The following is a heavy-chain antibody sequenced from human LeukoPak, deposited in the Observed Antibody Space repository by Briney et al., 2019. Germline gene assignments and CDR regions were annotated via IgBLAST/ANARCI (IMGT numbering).Heavy chain of an antibody. CDR3: ARGLIAVAGTSAFDI. V-gene: IGHV1-2*04. J-gene: IGHJ3*02. CDR2: INPNSGGT. CDR1: GYTLTELS. D-gene: IGHD6-19*01. Sequence: ASVKVSCKVSGYTLTELSMHWVRQAPGQGLEWMGWINPNSGGTNYAQKFQGWVTMTRDTSISTAYMELSRLRSDDTAVYYCARGLIAVAGTSAFDIWGQGTMVTVSS.